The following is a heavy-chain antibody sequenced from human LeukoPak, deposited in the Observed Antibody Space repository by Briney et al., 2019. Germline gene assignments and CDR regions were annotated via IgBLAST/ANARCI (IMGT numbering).Heavy chain of an antibody. D-gene: IGHD5-18*01. J-gene: IGHJ4*02. Sequence: SETLSLTCAVYGGSFSGYYWSWIRQPPGKGLEWIGEINHSGSTNYNPSLKSRVTISVDTSKNQFSLKVGSMTAADTAVYYCARAGGYGLIDYWGQGTMVTVSS. CDR2: INHSGST. CDR3: ARAGGYGLIDY. V-gene: IGHV4-34*01. CDR1: GGSFSGYY.